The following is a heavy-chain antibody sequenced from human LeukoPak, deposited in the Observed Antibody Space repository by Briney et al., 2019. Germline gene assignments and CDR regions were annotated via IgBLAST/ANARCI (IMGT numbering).Heavy chain of an antibody. Sequence: KSSETLSLTCTVSGGSISSYYWSWIRQPPGKGLEWLGYIYYSGSTNYNPSLKSRVTISVDTSKNQFSLKLSSVTAADTAVYYCASRRELGDYYYDSRGYLSPYYYMDVWGKGTTVTISS. CDR2: IYYSGST. CDR1: GGSISSYY. V-gene: IGHV4-59*01. J-gene: IGHJ6*03. CDR3: ASRRELGDYYYDSRGYLSPYYYMDV. D-gene: IGHD3-22*01.